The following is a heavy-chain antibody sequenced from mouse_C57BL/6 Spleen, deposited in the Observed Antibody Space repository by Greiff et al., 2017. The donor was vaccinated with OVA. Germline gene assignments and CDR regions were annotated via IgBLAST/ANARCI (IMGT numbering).Heavy chain of an antibody. CDR2: INPSNGGT. J-gene: IGHJ2*01. CDR3: ARSGHITTVVAHFDY. Sequence: QVQLQQSGTELVKPGASVKLSCKASGYTFTSYWMHWVKQRPGQGLEWIGNINPSNGGTNYNEKFKSKATLTVDKSSSTAYMQLSSLTSEDSAVYYCARSGHITTVVAHFDYWGQGTTLTVSS. V-gene: IGHV1-53*01. CDR1: GYTFTSYW. D-gene: IGHD1-1*01.